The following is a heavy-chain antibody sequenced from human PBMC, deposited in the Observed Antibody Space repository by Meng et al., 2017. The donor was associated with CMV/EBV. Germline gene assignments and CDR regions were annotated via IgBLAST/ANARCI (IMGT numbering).Heavy chain of an antibody. V-gene: IGHV1-69*05. J-gene: IGHJ4*02. CDR1: GGTFSSYA. D-gene: IGHD5-24*01. CDR3: ARTVRDGYPEPFWNY. CDR2: IIPIFGTA. Sequence: SVKVSCKASGGTFSSYAISWVRQAPGQGLEWMGGIIPIFGTANYAQKFQGRVTITTDESTSTAYMELSSLRSEDTAVYYCARTVRDGYPEPFWNYWGQGTLVTVSS.